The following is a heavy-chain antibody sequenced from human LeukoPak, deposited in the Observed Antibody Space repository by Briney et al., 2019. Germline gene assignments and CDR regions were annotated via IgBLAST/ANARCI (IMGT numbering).Heavy chain of an antibody. D-gene: IGHD2-21*02. CDR3: AGAYCGGDCYSGRTFDI. CDR1: GGSISSYY. CDR2: IYYSGST. J-gene: IGHJ3*02. V-gene: IGHV4-59*12. Sequence: PSETLSLTCTVSGGSISSYYWSWIRQPPGKGLEWIGYIYYSGSTNYRPSLKSRVTLSVDKSKNQFSLRLNSVTAADTAVYYCAGAYCGGDCYSGRTFDIWGQGTMVTVST.